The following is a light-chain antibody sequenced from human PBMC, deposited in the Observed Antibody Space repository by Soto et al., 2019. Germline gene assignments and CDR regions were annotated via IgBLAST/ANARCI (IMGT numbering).Light chain of an antibody. CDR1: QTISSSS. Sequence: IVRTQSPGTLSLSQGERATLSWRASQTISSSSLAWYQQKGGQAPRLLIYGASSRATGIPDRFSGSGSGTDFTLTISRLEPDDFAVYYCQQYGSSSTFGQGTRLEI. CDR3: QQYGSSST. J-gene: IGKJ5*01. V-gene: IGKV3-20*01. CDR2: GAS.